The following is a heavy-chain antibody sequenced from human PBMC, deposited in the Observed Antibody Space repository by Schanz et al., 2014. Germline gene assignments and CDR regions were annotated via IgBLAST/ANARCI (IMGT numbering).Heavy chain of an antibody. CDR1: GGSFSGYY. Sequence: QVQLRQWGAGLLRPSETLSLTCAVYGGSFSGYYWTWIRQPPGKRLEWIGEISHSGDTNFNPSLKSRVTISVDTSKSQFSLRMNSLTAADTAIYYCARGGYGSGSYREFDYWGQGTLVTVSS. V-gene: IGHV4-34*01. CDR2: ISHSGDT. D-gene: IGHD3-10*01. J-gene: IGHJ4*02. CDR3: ARGGYGSGSYREFDY.